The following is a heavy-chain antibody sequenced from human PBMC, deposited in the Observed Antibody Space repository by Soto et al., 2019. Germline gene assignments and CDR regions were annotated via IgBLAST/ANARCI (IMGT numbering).Heavy chain of an antibody. Sequence: HPGGSLRLSCAASGFTFSSYWMSWVRQAPGKGLEWVANIKQDGSEKYYVDSVKGRFTISRDNAKNSLYLQMNSLRAEDTAVYYCARDVDDRSDYYYPYWGQGTPVTVSS. V-gene: IGHV3-7*01. CDR2: IKQDGSEK. CDR3: ARDVDDRSDYYYPY. CDR1: GFTFSSYW. J-gene: IGHJ4*02. D-gene: IGHD3-22*01.